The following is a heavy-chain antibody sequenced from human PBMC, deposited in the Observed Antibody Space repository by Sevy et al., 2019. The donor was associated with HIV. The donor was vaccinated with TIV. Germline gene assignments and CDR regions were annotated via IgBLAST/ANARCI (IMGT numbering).Heavy chain of an antibody. CDR1: GGSITSLY. D-gene: IGHD1-26*01. V-gene: IGHV4-59*08. CDR3: AGENAWGRGYS. Sequence: SEILSLTCTVSGGSITSLYWNWIRQPPGKGLEWIGNIYYNGHINYNPSVKSRVTLSLDTSKNQFSLRLSSVTAADTAMYYCAGENAWGRGYSWGQGTLVTVSS. CDR2: IYYNGHI. J-gene: IGHJ4*02.